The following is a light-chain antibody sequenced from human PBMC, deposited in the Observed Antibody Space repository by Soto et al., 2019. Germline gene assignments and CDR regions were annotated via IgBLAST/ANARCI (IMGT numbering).Light chain of an antibody. Sequence: EIVLTQSPATLSLSPGERATLSCRDSRSVRSYLAWYQQKPGQAPRLLIYDASNRAAGIPARFSGSGSETDFTLTISNLEPEDFAVYYCQQRYAWPPITFGQGTRLEIK. CDR1: RSVRSY. J-gene: IGKJ5*01. CDR2: DAS. CDR3: QQRYAWPPIT. V-gene: IGKV3-11*01.